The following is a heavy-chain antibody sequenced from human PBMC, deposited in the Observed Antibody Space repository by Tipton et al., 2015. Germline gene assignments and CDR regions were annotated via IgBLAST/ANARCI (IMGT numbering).Heavy chain of an antibody. V-gene: IGHV4-31*03. D-gene: IGHD3-9*01. CDR2: IYYSGST. Sequence: TLSLTCTVSGASISSGVYYWSWIRQHPGKGLEWIGDIYYSGSTYYNPSLKSRVTISVDTSKNQFSLKLSSVTAADTAVYYCARAERYFDWLPHHSLFDYWGQGTLVTVSS. J-gene: IGHJ4*02. CDR3: ARAERYFDWLPHHSLFDY. CDR1: GASISSGVYY.